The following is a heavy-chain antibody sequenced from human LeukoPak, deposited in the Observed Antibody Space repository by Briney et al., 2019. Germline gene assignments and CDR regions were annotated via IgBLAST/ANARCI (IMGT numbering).Heavy chain of an antibody. CDR2: ISWNSGSI. J-gene: IGHJ4*02. CDR1: GFTFDDYA. Sequence: GGSLRLSCAASGFTFDDYAMHWVRQAPGKGLEWVSGISWNSGSIGYADSVKGRFTISRDNAKNSLYLQMNSLRAEDTALYYCTTGIAAAGHYWGQGTLVTVSS. CDR3: TTGIAAAGHY. D-gene: IGHD6-13*01. V-gene: IGHV3-9*01.